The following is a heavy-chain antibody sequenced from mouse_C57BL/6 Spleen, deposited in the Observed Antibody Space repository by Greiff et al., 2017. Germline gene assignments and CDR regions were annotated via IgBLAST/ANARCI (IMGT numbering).Heavy chain of an antibody. CDR3: ARKYENYFDY. CDR1: GYTFSSYW. V-gene: IGHV1-74*01. Sequence: QVQLQQSGAELVKPGASVKVSCKASGYTFSSYWMNWVKQRPGQGLEWIGRIYPADSDTNYNQKFKGKATLTADKSSSTAYMQLSSLTSEDSAVXFCARKYENYFDYWGQGTTLTVSA. D-gene: IGHD2-14*01. CDR2: IYPADSDT. J-gene: IGHJ2*01.